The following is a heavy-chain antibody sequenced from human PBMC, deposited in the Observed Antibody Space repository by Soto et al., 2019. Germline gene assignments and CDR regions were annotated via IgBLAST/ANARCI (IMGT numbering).Heavy chain of an antibody. V-gene: IGHV4-59*01. CDR2: IYYSGST. J-gene: IGHJ4*02. Sequence: SETLSLTCTVSGGSISSYYWSWIRQPPGKGLEWIGYIYYSGSTNYNPSLKSRVTISVDTSKNEFSLKLSSVTAADTAVYYCARFSGWYSAFDYWGQGAPVTVSS. D-gene: IGHD6-19*01. CDR3: ARFSGWYSAFDY. CDR1: GGSISSYY.